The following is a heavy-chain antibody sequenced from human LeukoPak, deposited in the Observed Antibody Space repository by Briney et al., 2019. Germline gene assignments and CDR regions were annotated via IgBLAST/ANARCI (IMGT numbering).Heavy chain of an antibody. J-gene: IGHJ4*02. V-gene: IGHV3-64*01. CDR2: ITSNGGTT. CDR3: ARDIGGQWVVLWSLSN. CDR1: GFTFSRYA. D-gene: IGHD6-19*01. Sequence: PGGSLRLSCAASGFTFSRYALHWVRQAPGRGLEYVSGITSNGGTTYYGNSVKGRFTISRDNSKNKLYLQMGSLRAEDTAVYYCARDIGGQWVVLWSLSNWGQGTLVTVSS.